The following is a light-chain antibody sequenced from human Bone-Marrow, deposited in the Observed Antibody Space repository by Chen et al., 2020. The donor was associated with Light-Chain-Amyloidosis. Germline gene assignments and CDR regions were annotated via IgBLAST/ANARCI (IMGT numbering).Light chain of an antibody. CDR3: QVWDSSGDHRGV. J-gene: IGLJ1*01. Sequence: SYVLTQPPSVSVAPGKTARITCGGNNIGSKSVQWYQHKPGQAPVLVIYYDSDRPSGIPERFSGANAGNTATLTISRDEAGDEADYYCQVWDSSGDHRGVFGTGTKVTVL. CDR2: YDS. CDR1: NIGSKS. V-gene: IGLV3-21*04.